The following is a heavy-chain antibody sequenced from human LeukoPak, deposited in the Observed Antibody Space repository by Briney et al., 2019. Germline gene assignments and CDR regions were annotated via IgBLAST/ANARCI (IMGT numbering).Heavy chain of an antibody. CDR1: GGSISSYY. V-gene: IGHV4-4*07. CDR3: AASRLSGSYYWFDP. CDR2: IYTSGGT. Sequence: PSETLSLTCTVSGGSISSYYWSWIRQPAGKGLEWIGRIYTSGGTNYNPSLKSRVTMSVDTSKNQFSLKLSSVTAADTAVYYCAASRLSGSYYWFDPWGQGTLVTVSS. J-gene: IGHJ5*02. D-gene: IGHD1-26*01.